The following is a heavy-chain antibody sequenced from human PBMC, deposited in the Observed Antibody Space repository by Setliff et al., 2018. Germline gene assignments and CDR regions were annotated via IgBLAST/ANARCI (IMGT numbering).Heavy chain of an antibody. J-gene: IGHJ4*02. D-gene: IGHD3-22*01. CDR2: LHTSGST. CDR1: GGSLNSGSYY. V-gene: IGHV4-61*02. Sequence: PSETLSLTCAVSGGSLNSGSYYWSWIRQSTERGLEWLGRLHTSGSTNYNPSLKSRVAISVDTSKNQFSLRLSSVTAADTAVYYCAKEGYYDHFGYYHYYFDFWGQGTLVTVSS. CDR3: AKEGYYDHFGYYHYYFDF.